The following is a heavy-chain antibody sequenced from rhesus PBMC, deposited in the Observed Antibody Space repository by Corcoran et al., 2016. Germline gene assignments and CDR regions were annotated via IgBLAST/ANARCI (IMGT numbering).Heavy chain of an antibody. J-gene: IGHJ5-1*01. CDR1: GGSISSSY. V-gene: IGHV4-169*02. CDR3: ARDRTSIAGTLDV. D-gene: IGHD1-14*01. Sequence: QLQLQESGPGLVKPSATLSLTCAVSGGSISSSYWSWIRQAPGKGLEWIGYIYGSGMSTNYNPSRKSRVTLSVDTSKNQLSLKLSSVTAADTAVYYCARDRTSIAGTLDVWGAGVLVTVSS. CDR2: IYGSGMST.